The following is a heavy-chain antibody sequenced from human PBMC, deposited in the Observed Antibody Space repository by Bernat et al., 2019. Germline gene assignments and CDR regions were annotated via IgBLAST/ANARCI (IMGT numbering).Heavy chain of an antibody. CDR3: AREVDTAMADYYYYYGMDV. V-gene: IGHV4-31*03. CDR1: GGSISSGGYY. Sequence: QVQLQESGPGLVKPSQTLSLTCTVSGGSISSGGYYWSWIRQHPGKGLEWIGYIYYSGSTYYNPSLKSRVTISVDTSKNQCSLKLSSVTAADTAVYYCAREVDTAMADYYYYYGMDVWGQGTTVTVSS. CDR2: IYYSGST. D-gene: IGHD5-18*01. J-gene: IGHJ6*02.